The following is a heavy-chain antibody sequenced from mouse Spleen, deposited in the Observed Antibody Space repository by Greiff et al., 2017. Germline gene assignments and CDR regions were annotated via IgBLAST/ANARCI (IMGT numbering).Heavy chain of an antibody. D-gene: IGHD2-1*01. J-gene: IGHJ3*01. CDR3: ARMEDYGNYDAWFAY. CDR1: GFSFTSYG. CDR2: IWSGGST. Sequence: QVQLQQSGPGLVQPSQSLSITCTVSGFSFTSYGVHWVRQSPGKGLEWLGVIWSGGSTDYNAAFISRLSISKDNSKSHVFFKMNSLQAVDTAIYYCARMEDYGNYDAWFAYWGQGTLVTVSA. V-gene: IGHV2-2*01.